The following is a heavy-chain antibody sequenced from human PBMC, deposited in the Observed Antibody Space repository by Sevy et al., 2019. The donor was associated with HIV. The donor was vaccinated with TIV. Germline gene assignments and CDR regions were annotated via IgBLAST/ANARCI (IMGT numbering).Heavy chain of an antibody. V-gene: IGHV4-4*02. Sequence: SETLSLTCAVSGGSISSSNWWSWVRQPPGKGLEWIGEVYHSGTTNYNPSLKSGVTMSVDKSKNQFSLKLNSVTAADTAVYYCARTFYYDSGIHYYYYFDSWGQGALVTVSS. CDR2: VYHSGTT. CDR1: GGSISSSNW. J-gene: IGHJ4*02. D-gene: IGHD3-22*01. CDR3: ARTFYYDSGIHYYYYFDS.